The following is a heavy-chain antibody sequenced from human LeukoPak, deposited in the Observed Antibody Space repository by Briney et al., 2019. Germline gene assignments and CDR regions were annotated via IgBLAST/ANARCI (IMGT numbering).Heavy chain of an antibody. Sequence: SETLSLTCTVSGGSISSSSYYWGWIRQPPGKGLEWIGSIYYSGSTYYNPSLKSRVTISVDTSKNQFSLKLSSVTAADTAVYYCARLPRPVGATGFDYWGQGTLVTVSS. CDR2: IYYSGST. CDR3: ARLPRPVGATGFDY. V-gene: IGHV4-39*01. CDR1: GGSISSSSYY. J-gene: IGHJ4*02. D-gene: IGHD1-26*01.